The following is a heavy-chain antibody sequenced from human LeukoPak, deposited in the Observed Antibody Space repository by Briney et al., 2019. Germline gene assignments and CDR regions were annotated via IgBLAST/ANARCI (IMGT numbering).Heavy chain of an antibody. CDR3: ARDDLAAAGAYYYYGMDV. Sequence: ASVKVSCKASGYTFTSYGISWVRQAPGQGLEWMGWISAYNGNTNYAQKLQGRVTMTTDTSTSTAYMELRSLRSDDTAVYYCARDDLAAAGAYYYYGMDVWGKGTTVTVSS. V-gene: IGHV1-18*04. CDR2: ISAYNGNT. CDR1: GYTFTSYG. J-gene: IGHJ6*04. D-gene: IGHD6-13*01.